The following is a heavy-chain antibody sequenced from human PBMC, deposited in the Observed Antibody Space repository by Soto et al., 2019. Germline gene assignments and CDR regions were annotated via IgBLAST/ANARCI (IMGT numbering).Heavy chain of an antibody. V-gene: IGHV4-38-2*01. CDR3: GRQGTVAGTEDKTWFDP. CDR1: GYSISSGYY. J-gene: IGHJ5*02. D-gene: IGHD6-19*01. Sequence: PSETLSLTCAVSGYSISSGYYWGWIRQPPGKGLEWIGSIYHSGSTYYNPSLKSRVTISVDTSKNQFSLKLSSVTAADTAVYYCGRQGTVAGTEDKTWFDPWGQGTLVTVSS. CDR2: IYHSGST.